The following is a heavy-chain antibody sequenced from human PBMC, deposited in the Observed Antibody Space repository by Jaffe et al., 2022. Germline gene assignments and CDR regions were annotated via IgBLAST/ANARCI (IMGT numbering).Heavy chain of an antibody. Sequence: QVQLQQWGAGLLKPSETLSLTCAVYGGSFSGYYWSWIRQPPGKGLEWIGEINHSGSTNYNPSLKSRVTISVDTSKNQFSLKLSSVTAADTAVYYCARGDRWGRIAVAGLPFDYWGQGTLVTVSS. V-gene: IGHV4-34*01. CDR1: GGSFSGYY. CDR3: ARGDRWGRIAVAGLPFDY. CDR2: INHSGST. D-gene: IGHD6-19*01. J-gene: IGHJ4*02.